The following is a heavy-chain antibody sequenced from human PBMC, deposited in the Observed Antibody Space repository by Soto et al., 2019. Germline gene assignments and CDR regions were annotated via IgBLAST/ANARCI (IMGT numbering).Heavy chain of an antibody. J-gene: IGHJ5*01. Sequence: PSETLSLTCTVSRGSITSTIDYCGWIRQSPGKDLEWIGNIYYDWSTCYNPSLKSRVTISVDTSKRRFSLRVSPLTAADTAVYCCGIRRSASCRKWLDFWGQGTLVNVSS. CDR1: RGSITSTIDY. D-gene: IGHD2-15*01. CDR2: IYYDWST. CDR3: GIRRSASCRKWLDF. V-gene: IGHV4-39*01.